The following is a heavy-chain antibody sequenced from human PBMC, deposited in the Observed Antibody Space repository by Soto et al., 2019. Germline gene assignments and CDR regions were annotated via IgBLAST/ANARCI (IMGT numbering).Heavy chain of an antibody. CDR3: ASIRPDIVVVPAASTGGMDV. CDR2: INHSGVT. V-gene: IGHV4-34*01. CDR1: GASFSGYY. J-gene: IGHJ6*02. D-gene: IGHD2-2*01. Sequence: SETLSLTCAVSGASFSGYYWSWIRQPPGRGLEWIGEINHSGVTNYNPSLKSRVTMSVDTSKNQFSLKLSSVTAADTAVYYCASIRPDIVVVPAASTGGMDVWGQGTTVTVSS.